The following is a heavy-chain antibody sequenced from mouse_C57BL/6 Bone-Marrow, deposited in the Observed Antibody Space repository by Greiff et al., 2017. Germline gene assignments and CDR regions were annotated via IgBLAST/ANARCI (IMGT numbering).Heavy chain of an antibody. Sequence: EVKLVESGPGLVKPSQSLSLTCSVTGYSITSGYYWNWIRQFPGNKLEWMGYISYDGSNNYNPSLKNRISITRDTSKNQFFLKLNSVTTEDTATYYCASPNWDEGWHFDVWGTGTTVTVSS. CDR1: GYSITSGYY. V-gene: IGHV3-6*01. D-gene: IGHD4-1*01. CDR3: ASPNWDEGWHFDV. CDR2: ISYDGSN. J-gene: IGHJ1*03.